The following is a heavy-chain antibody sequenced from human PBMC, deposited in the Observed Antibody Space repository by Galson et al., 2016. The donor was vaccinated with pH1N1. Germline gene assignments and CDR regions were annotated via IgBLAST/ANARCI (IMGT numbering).Heavy chain of an antibody. Sequence: SLRLSCAASGFTVTDNYMNWVRRAPGKGLEWVSVIYRGGTTHYADSVKGRFSISRDNSRSTMYLQMNRLRVEDTAVYYFARERGNCPDDSFDIWAQGTPVSVSS. CDR1: GFTVTDNY. D-gene: IGHD1-1*01. V-gene: IGHV3-53*01. CDR2: IYRGGTT. J-gene: IGHJ3*02. CDR3: ARERGNCPDDSFDI.